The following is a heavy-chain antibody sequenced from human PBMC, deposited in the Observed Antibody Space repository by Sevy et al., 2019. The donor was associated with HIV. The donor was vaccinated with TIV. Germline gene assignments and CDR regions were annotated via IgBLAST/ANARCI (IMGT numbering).Heavy chain of an antibody. CDR2: ISAYNGNT. CDR1: GYTFTSYG. V-gene: IGHV1-18*04. Sequence: ASVKVSCKASGYTFTSYGISWVRQAPGQGLEWMGWISAYNGNTNYAQKLQGRVTMTTDTSTITAYMELRSLRSDDTAVYYCARGAAVAGRGEYFQHWGQGTLVTVSS. J-gene: IGHJ1*01. CDR3: ARGAAVAGRGEYFQH. D-gene: IGHD6-19*01.